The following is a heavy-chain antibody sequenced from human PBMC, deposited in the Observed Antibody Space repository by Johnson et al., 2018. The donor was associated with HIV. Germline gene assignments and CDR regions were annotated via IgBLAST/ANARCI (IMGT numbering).Heavy chain of an antibody. CDR2: IWYDGSKK. J-gene: IGHJ3*02. CDR1: GFTFSNYG. CDR3: ARDEITMIVVAGDAFDI. V-gene: IGHV3-33*01. D-gene: IGHD3-22*01. Sequence: QVQLVESGGGVVQPGRSLRLSCAASGFTFSNYGMHWVRQAPGKGLEWVAVIWYDGSKKYYADSVKGRFTISRDNSKNTLYLQMNSLRAEDTAVYYCARDEITMIVVAGDAFDIWGQGTMVTVSS.